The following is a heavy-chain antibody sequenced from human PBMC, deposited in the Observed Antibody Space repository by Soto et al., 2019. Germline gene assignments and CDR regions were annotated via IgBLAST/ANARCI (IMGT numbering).Heavy chain of an antibody. CDR1: CGSIISGGYS. J-gene: IGHJ4*02. D-gene: IGHD1-26*01. V-gene: IGHV4-30-2*01. Sequence: SETLSLTCAFSCGSIISGGYSWSWIRQPPGKGLEWIGYIYHSGSTYYNPSLKSRVTISVDRSKNQFSLKLSSVTAADTAVYYCARAAGRSWSFDYWGQGTLVTVSS. CDR2: IYHSGST. CDR3: ARAAGRSWSFDY.